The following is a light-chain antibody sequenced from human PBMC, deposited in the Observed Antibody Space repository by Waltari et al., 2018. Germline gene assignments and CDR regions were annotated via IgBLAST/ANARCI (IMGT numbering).Light chain of an antibody. Sequence: DIVMTQSPLSLPVTPGEPASISCRSNQSLLHRNGKNYLDWYLQKPGQSPQLLVYLGSNRASGVPDRFSGSRSGTDFTLKISRVEAEDVGFYYCQQYYSTPPYTFGQGTKLEIK. CDR2: LGS. J-gene: IGKJ2*01. CDR1: QSLLHRNGKNY. V-gene: IGKV2-28*01. CDR3: QQYYSTPPYT.